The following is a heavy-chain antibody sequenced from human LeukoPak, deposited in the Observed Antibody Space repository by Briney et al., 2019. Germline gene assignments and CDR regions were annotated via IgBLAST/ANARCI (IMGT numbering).Heavy chain of an antibody. CDR1: GGSISGSSYY. D-gene: IGHD6-13*01. J-gene: IGHJ4*02. V-gene: IGHV4-39*07. Sequence: SETLSLTCTVSGGSISGSSYYWGWIRQPPGKGLEWIGEINHSGSTNYNPSLKSRVTISVDTSKNQFSLKLSSVTAADTAVYYCARGATIAAARTTYYFDYWGQGTLVTVSS. CDR3: ARGATIAAARTTYYFDY. CDR2: INHSGST.